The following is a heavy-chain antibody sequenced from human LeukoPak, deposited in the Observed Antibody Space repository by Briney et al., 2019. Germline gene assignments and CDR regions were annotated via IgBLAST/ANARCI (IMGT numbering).Heavy chain of an antibody. CDR2: ISGSGGST. CDR3: AKVVGRFSDSSGYPYY. J-gene: IGHJ4*02. D-gene: IGHD3-22*01. V-gene: IGHV3-23*01. CDR1: GFTFSSYA. Sequence: GGSLRLSCAASGFTFSSYAMSWVRQAPGKGLEWVSAISGSGGSTYYAGSVKGRFTISRDNSKNTLYLQMNSLRAEDTAVYYCAKVVGRFSDSSGYPYYWGQGTLVTVSS.